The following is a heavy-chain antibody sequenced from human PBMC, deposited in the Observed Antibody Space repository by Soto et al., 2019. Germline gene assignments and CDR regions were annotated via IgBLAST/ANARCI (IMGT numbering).Heavy chain of an antibody. V-gene: IGHV1-69*13. CDR2: IIPIFGTA. Sequence: SVKVSCKASGGTFSSYAISWVRQAPGQGLEWMGGIIPIFGTANYAQKFQGRVTITADESTSTAYMELSSLRSEDTAVYYCARDSIRGFYGGPTDYYGMDVWGQGTTVTVSS. CDR1: GGTFSSYA. CDR3: ARDSIRGFYGGPTDYYGMDV. J-gene: IGHJ6*02. D-gene: IGHD4-17*01.